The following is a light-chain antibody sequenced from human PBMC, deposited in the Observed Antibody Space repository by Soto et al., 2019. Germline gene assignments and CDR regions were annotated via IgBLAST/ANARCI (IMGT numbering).Light chain of an antibody. CDR3: QQYNNWPLT. CDR2: KAS. CDR1: QTISSW. V-gene: IGKV1-5*03. Sequence: DIQMTQSPSTLSGSVGDRVTIPCRASQTISSWLAWYQQKPGKAPKLLIYKASTLKSGVPSRFSGSGSGTEFTLTISSLQSEDFAVYYCQQYNNWPLTFGGGTKVDIK. J-gene: IGKJ4*01.